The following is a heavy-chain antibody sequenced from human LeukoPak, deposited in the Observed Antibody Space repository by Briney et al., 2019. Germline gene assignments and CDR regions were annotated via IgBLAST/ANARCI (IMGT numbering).Heavy chain of an antibody. V-gene: IGHV4-59*08. D-gene: IGHD4-17*01. CDR2: IYYSGST. J-gene: IGHJ4*02. Sequence: PSETLSLTCTVSGGSISSYYWSWIRQPPGKGLEWIGYIYYSGSTNYNPSLKSRVTISVDTSKNQFSLKLSSVTAADTAVYYCARLRGVTTPADYWSQGTLVTVSS. CDR3: ARLRGVTTPADY. CDR1: GGSISSYY.